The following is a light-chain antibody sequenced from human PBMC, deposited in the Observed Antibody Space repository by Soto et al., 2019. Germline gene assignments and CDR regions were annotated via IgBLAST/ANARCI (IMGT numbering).Light chain of an antibody. V-gene: IGLV2-14*03. CDR3: ISYTSSSTHV. CDR1: SSDVGAYNF. Sequence: QSALTQPVSVSGSPGQSITISCTGTSSDVGAYNFVSWYQQHPGKVPKLMIFDVSRRPSGVSDRFSGSKSGNTASLTISGLQAEDEGDYYCISYTSSSTHVFGSGTKLTVL. J-gene: IGLJ1*01. CDR2: DVS.